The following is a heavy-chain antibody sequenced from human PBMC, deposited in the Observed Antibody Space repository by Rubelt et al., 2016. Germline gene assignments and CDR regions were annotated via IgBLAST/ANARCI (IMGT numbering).Heavy chain of an antibody. V-gene: IGHV4-39*01. J-gene: IGHJ4*02. Sequence: QVQLQESGPGLVKPSETLSLTCTLSGGSISSSSSYWGWIRQPPGQGLEWIGSIYYSGSTYYNPSLTSRVTISVDTSKNQCSLKLGSVTAADTAVYYCKSDGPPGDYWGQGTLVTVSS. CDR1: GGSISSSSSY. CDR3: KSDGPPGDY. CDR2: IYYSGST.